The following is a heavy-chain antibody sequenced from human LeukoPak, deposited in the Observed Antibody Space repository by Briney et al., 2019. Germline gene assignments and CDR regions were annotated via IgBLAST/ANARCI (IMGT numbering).Heavy chain of an antibody. J-gene: IGHJ4*02. CDR2: INPNSGST. Sequence: ASVKVSCKASGYTFTGYYMHWVRQAPGQGLEWMGWINPNSGSTNYAQKFQGRVTMTRDTSISTAYMELSRLRSDDTAVYYCARVLRGSGRCDYWGQGTLVTVSS. CDR3: ARVLRGSGRCDY. D-gene: IGHD3-16*01. CDR1: GYTFTGYY. V-gene: IGHV1-2*02.